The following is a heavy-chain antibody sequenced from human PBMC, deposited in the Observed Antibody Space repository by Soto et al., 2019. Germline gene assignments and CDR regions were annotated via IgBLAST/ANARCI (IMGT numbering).Heavy chain of an antibody. CDR2: IYPGDSDT. Sequence: GESLKISCKGSGYSFTSYWIGWVRQMPGKGLEWMGIIYPGDSDTRYSPSFQGQVTISADKSISTAYLQWSSLKASDTAMYYCARHPSYYYDSSGYKEGYYYYGMDVWGQGPTVTVSS. CDR1: GYSFTSYW. J-gene: IGHJ6*02. V-gene: IGHV5-51*01. CDR3: ARHPSYYYDSSGYKEGYYYYGMDV. D-gene: IGHD3-22*01.